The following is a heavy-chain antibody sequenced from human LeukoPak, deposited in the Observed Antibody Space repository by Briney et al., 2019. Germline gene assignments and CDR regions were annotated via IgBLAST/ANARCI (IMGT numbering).Heavy chain of an antibody. CDR3: ARLAPGVSLGLIDY. CDR1: RFTVSSNY. CDR2: IYSGGST. Sequence: GGSLRLSCAASRFTVSSNYMSWVRQAPGKGLEWVSVIYSGGSTYYADSVKGRFTISRDDSKNTLYLQMNSLRAEDTAVYYCARLAPGVSLGLIDYWGQGTLVTVSS. V-gene: IGHV3-66*01. D-gene: IGHD1-7*01. J-gene: IGHJ4*02.